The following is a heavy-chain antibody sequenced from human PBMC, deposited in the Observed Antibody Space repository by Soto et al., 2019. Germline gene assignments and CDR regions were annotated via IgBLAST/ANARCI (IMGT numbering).Heavy chain of an antibody. J-gene: IGHJ4*02. Sequence: QITLKESGPTLVKPTQTLTLTCTFSGFSLTGSGVGVGWIRQPPGKALEWLALIYWDDDKRYSPSLMSRLTITKDTSKNQVALTVTNMDPVDTATYYCARFLWSDTSLYYFDYWGQGTLLTVSS. CDR2: IYWDDDK. D-gene: IGHD3-3*01. V-gene: IGHV2-5*02. CDR1: GFSLTGSGVG. CDR3: ARFLWSDTSLYYFDY.